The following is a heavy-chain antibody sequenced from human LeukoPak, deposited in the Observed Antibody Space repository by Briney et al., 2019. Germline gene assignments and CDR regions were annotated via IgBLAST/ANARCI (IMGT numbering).Heavy chain of an antibody. CDR3: ARVRGNPPYYDFWSGHPPAGVDP. D-gene: IGHD3-3*01. CDR1: GGSISRGYY. Sequence: PSETLSLTCTVSGGSISRGYYCGWIRPRPGKGLEWIGSIYHSGSSYYNPALKSRVTISVDTSRNEFSLKLSSVTAEDTAVYYCARVRGNPPYYDFWSGHPPAGVDPWGQGTLVTVSS. V-gene: IGHV4-38-2*02. CDR2: IYHSGSS. J-gene: IGHJ5*02.